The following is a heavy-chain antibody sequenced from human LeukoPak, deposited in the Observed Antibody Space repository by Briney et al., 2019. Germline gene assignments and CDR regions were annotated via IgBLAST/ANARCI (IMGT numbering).Heavy chain of an antibody. Sequence: GGTLRLSCAASGFTFSSYGMSWVRQAPGKGLEWVSAISGSGGSTYDADSVKGRFTISRDNSKKTLYLQMNSLRAEDTAVYYCAKDRGRGVVTTFDYWGQGTLVTVSS. V-gene: IGHV3-23*01. CDR1: GFTFSSYG. D-gene: IGHD2-21*02. J-gene: IGHJ4*02. CDR2: ISGSGGST. CDR3: AKDRGRGVVTTFDY.